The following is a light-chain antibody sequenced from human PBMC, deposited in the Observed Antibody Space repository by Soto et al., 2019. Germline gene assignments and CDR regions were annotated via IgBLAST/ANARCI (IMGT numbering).Light chain of an antibody. Sequence: QPVLTQSPSASASLGASVKLTCTLSSGHSSYAIAWHQQQPEKGPRYLMKLNSDGSHSKGDGIPDRFSGSSSGAVRYLTISSLQSEDETDYSCQTWGTGIQVFGGGTQVTVL. J-gene: IGLJ3*02. V-gene: IGLV4-69*01. CDR3: QTWGTGIQV. CDR2: LNSDGSH. CDR1: SGHSSYA.